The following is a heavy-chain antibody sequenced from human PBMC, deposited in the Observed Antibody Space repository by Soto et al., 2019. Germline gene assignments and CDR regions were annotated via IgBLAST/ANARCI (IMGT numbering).Heavy chain of an antibody. D-gene: IGHD4-4*01. CDR2: IKQDGSEI. CDR1: GFTLRDYW. CDR3: LITTSACDI. Sequence: EVQLVESGGGLVQPGGSLRLSCAASGFTLRDYWMSWVRQAPGKGLEWVANIKQDGSEIYYVDSVEGRFTISRDNAKNSLFLQMNSLRAEDTAVYYWLITTSACDIWGQGKLVTVSS. J-gene: IGHJ3*02. V-gene: IGHV3-7*01.